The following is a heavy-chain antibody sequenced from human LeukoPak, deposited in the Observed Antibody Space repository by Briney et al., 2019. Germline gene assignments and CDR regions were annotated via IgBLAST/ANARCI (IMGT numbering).Heavy chain of an antibody. CDR2: IFYSGST. J-gene: IGHJ4*02. CDR3: ARAASYGGKPNDFDH. Sequence: EASETLSLTCTVSGGSISSVGYYWRSIRQRPGKGLEWIGYIFYSGSTNYTPSLKSRVTISVDTSKNQFSLKLSSVTAADTAVYYGARAASYGGKPNDFDHWGQGTLVTVSS. D-gene: IGHD4-23*01. CDR1: GGSISSVGYY. V-gene: IGHV4-61*08.